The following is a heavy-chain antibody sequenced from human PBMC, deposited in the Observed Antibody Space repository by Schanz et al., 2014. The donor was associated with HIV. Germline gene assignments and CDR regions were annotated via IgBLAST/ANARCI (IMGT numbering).Heavy chain of an antibody. CDR2: ISRSGRTT. J-gene: IGHJ4*02. V-gene: IGHV3-11*01. CDR1: GITLSDYY. CDR3: XXXWTTGGGDFYDF. Sequence: VKLSESGGGXXXXXXSLRLSCAXXGITLSDYYMSWIRQAPGKGLEGVSYISRSGRTTYYADSVKGRFIISRDNAKXXXXXXXXXXXXXXXXXXXXXXXWTTGGGDFYDFWGQGTLVTVSP. D-gene: IGHD2-8*02.